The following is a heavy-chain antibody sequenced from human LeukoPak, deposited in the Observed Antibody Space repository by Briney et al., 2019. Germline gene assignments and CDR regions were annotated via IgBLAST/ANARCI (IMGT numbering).Heavy chain of an antibody. CDR2: ISYDGSNK. CDR1: GFTFSSYA. D-gene: IGHD2-2*01. V-gene: IGHV3-30*01. CDR3: ARDKPYCSSTSCHPGGAFDI. J-gene: IGHJ3*02. Sequence: GGSLRLSCAASGFTFSSYAMHWVRQAPGKGLEWVAVISYDGSNKYYADSVKGRFTISRDDSKNTLYLQMNSLRAEDTAVYYCARDKPYCSSTSCHPGGAFDIWGQGTMVTVSS.